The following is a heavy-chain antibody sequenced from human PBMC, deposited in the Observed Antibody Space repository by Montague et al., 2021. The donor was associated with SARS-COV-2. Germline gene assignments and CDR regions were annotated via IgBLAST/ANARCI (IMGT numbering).Heavy chain of an antibody. D-gene: IGHD3-16*02. V-gene: IGHV4-39*01. CDR2: AYYSGST. Sequence: SETLSLTCSVSGDSIRSSGYYWGWIRQPPGKGLEWIGTAYYSGSTNYNPSLKSRVTMPVDTSKNQFSLELRSATAADTAVYYCARLGFVELWLNLGWFDPWGQGTMVTVSS. CDR3: ARLGFVELWLNLGWFDP. CDR1: GDSIRSSGYY. J-gene: IGHJ5*02.